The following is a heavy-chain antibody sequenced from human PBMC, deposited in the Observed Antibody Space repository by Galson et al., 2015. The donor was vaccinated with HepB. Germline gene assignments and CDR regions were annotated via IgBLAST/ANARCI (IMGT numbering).Heavy chain of an antibody. CDR2: FDPEDGET. CDR3: AIVSSVGGFGDYYYGMDV. CDR1: GYTLTELS. D-gene: IGHD3-16*01. Sequence: SVKVSCKVSGYTLTELSMHWVRQAPGKGLEWMGGFDPEDGETIYAQKFQGRVTMTEDTSTDTAYMELSSLRSEDTAVYYCAIVSSVGGFGDYYYGMDVWGQGTTVTVSS. J-gene: IGHJ6*02. V-gene: IGHV1-24*01.